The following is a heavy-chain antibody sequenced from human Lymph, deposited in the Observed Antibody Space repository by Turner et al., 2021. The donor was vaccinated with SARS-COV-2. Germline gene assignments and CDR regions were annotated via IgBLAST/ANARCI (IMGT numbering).Heavy chain of an antibody. J-gene: IGHJ5*02. V-gene: IGHV1-69*04. Sequence: QVQLVQSGAEVNKPGSSVKLSCKASGGTFSSYAIIWVRQAPGQGLEWMGRIIPIVGIANYAQKFQGRVTITADKSTSTAYMELSSLRSEDTAVYYCARGRLDSFGGGYYSWFDPWGQGTLVTVSS. CDR1: GGTFSSYA. CDR3: ARGRLDSFGGGYYSWFDP. CDR2: IIPIVGIA. D-gene: IGHD1-26*01.